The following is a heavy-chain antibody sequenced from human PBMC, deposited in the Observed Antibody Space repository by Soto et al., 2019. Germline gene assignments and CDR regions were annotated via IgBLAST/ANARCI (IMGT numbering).Heavy chain of an antibody. CDR2: IKEDGSEK. V-gene: IGHV3-7*05. CDR1: GFTFSGYW. D-gene: IGHD3-3*01. J-gene: IGHJ4*02. CDR3: ASTRGY. Sequence: EVQLVESGGGLVQPGGSLRLSCAASGFTFSGYWMKWVRQAPGKVMEWVATIKEDGSEKYYVDSVKGRFTISRDSAKNSVHLQMNSLRVEDTAVYYCASTRGYWGQGTLVTVSS.